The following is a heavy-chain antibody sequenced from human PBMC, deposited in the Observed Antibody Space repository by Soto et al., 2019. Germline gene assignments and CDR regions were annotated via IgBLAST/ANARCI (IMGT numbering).Heavy chain of an antibody. D-gene: IGHD3-10*01. CDR1: GGTFSSYA. V-gene: IGHV1-69*01. CDR2: IIPIFGTA. CDR3: ARHSGFGELGLYGMDV. J-gene: IGHJ6*02. Sequence: QVQLVQSGAEVKKPGSSVKVSCKASGGTFSSYAISWVRQAPGQGLEWMGGIIPIFGTANYAKKFQGRVTITADESTSTAYMELSSLRSEDTAMYYCARHSGFGELGLYGMDVWGQGTTVTVSS.